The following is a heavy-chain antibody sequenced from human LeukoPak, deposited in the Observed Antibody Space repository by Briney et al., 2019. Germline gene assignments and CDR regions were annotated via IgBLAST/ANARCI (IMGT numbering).Heavy chain of an antibody. J-gene: IGHJ6*03. Sequence: PGGSLRLSCAASGFTFSSYSMNWVRQAPGKGLEWVSYISSSSSTVYYADSVKGRFTISRDNAKNSLYLQMNSLRAEDTAVYYCAKGYCSGGRCNFGADYSYYYMDVWGKGTTVTTSS. CDR2: ISSSSSTV. CDR3: AKGYCSGGRCNFGADYSYYYMDV. D-gene: IGHD2-15*01. CDR1: GFTFSSYS. V-gene: IGHV3-48*01.